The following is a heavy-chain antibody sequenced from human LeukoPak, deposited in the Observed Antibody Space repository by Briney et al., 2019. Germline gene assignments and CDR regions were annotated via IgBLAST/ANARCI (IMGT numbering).Heavy chain of an antibody. CDR2: IYTSGST. Sequence: SETLSLTCTVSGGSISSYYWSWIRQPAGKGLEWIGRIYTSGSTNYNPSLKSRVTISVDTSKNQFSLKLSSVTAADTAVYYCAREGDYGDFNDAFDIWGQGTMVTVSS. J-gene: IGHJ3*02. D-gene: IGHD4-17*01. CDR3: AREGDYGDFNDAFDI. CDR1: GGSISSYY. V-gene: IGHV4-4*07.